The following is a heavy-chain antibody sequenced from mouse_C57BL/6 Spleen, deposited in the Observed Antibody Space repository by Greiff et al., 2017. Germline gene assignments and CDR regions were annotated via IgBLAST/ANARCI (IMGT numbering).Heavy chain of an antibody. D-gene: IGHD1-1*01. CDR1: GYTFTSYW. Sequence: QVQLQQSGAELVMPGASVKLSCKASGYTFTSYWMHWVKQRPGQGLEWIGEIDPSDSYTNYNQKFKGKSTLTVDKSSSTAYMQLSSLTSEDSAVYYCARSYYYGNFDYWGQGTTLTVSS. V-gene: IGHV1-69*01. CDR3: ARSYYYGNFDY. CDR2: IDPSDSYT. J-gene: IGHJ2*01.